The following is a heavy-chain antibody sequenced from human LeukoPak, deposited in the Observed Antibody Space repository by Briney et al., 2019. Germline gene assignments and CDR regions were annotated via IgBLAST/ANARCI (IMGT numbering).Heavy chain of an antibody. CDR3: AKVAAAAFDI. J-gene: IGHJ3*02. CDR2: ISYDGSNK. V-gene: IGHV3-30*18. CDR1: GFTFSSYG. Sequence: GRSLRLSCAASGFTFSSYGMHWVRQAPGKGLEWVAVISYDGSNKYYADSVKGRFTISRDNSKNTLYLKMNSLRAEDTAVYYCAKVAAAAFDIWGQGTMVTVSS. D-gene: IGHD6-13*01.